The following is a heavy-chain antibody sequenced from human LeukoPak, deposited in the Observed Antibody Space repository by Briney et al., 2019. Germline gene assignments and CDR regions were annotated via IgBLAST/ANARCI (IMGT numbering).Heavy chain of an antibody. CDR3: RYGDTEYFQH. J-gene: IGHJ1*01. V-gene: IGHV4-38-2*01. D-gene: IGHD4-17*01. CDR1: GYSISSGYY. Sequence: PSETLSLTCAVSGYSISSGYYWGWIRQPPGKGLEWIGSIYHGGSTYYNPSLKSRVTISVDTSKNQFSLKLSSVTAADTAVYYCRYGDTEYFQHWGQGTLVTVSS. CDR2: IYHGGST.